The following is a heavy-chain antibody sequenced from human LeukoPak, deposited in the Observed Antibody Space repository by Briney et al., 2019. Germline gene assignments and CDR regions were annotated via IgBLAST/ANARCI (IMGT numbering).Heavy chain of an antibody. J-gene: IGHJ3*02. CDR1: GGSISSGGYS. V-gene: IGHV4-30-2*03. CDR2: IYYSGST. Sequence: PSQTLSLTCAVSGGSISSGGYSWSWIRQSPGKGLEWIGSIYYSGSTYYNPSLKSRVTISVDTSKNQFSLKLSSVTAADTAVYYCARHIYGNYVPPWIHRAFDIWGQGTMVTVSS. D-gene: IGHD4-11*01. CDR3: ARHIYGNYVPPWIHRAFDI.